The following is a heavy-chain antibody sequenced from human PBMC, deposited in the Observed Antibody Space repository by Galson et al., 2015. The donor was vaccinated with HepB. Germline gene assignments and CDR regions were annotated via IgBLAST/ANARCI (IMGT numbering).Heavy chain of an antibody. D-gene: IGHD3-10*01. CDR2: ISGSGATI. V-gene: IGHV3-23*01. Sequence: SLRLSCAASGFTFRSFAMTWVRQAPGKGLEFVSSISGSGATIYYADSVKGRFTISRDNSKNTLHLQINGLRAEDTAVYYCAKHQFDFRGVADAFDIWGQGTVVTVSS. CDR3: AKHQFDFRGVADAFDI. J-gene: IGHJ3*02. CDR1: GFTFRSFA.